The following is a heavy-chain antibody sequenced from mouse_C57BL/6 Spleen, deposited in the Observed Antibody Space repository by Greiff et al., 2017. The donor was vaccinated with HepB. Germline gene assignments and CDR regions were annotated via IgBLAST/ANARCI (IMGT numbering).Heavy chain of an antibody. Sequence: EVQLQQSGAELVRPGASVKLSCTASGFNIKDYYMHWVKPRPEQGLEWIGRIDPEDGATEYAPKFQGKATMTADTSSKTAYLQLSSLTSEDTAVYDWSVYEYVEWGFAYWGQGTLVTVSA. CDR1: GFNIKDYY. CDR3: SVYEYVEWGFAY. D-gene: IGHD2-4*01. CDR2: IDPEDGAT. V-gene: IGHV14-1*01. J-gene: IGHJ3*01.